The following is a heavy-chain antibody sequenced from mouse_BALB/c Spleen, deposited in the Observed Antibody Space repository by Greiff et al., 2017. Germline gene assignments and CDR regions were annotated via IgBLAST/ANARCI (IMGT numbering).Heavy chain of an antibody. CDR2: IWSGGST. D-gene: IGHD2-10*01. CDR3: ARNFPAYYGNYGWFAY. Sequence: QVQLQQSGPGLVQPSQSLSITCTVSGFSLTSYGVHWVRQSPGKGLEWLGVIWSGGSTDYNAAFISRLSISKDNSKSQVFFKMNSLQANDTAIYYCARNFPAYYGNYGWFAYWGQGTLVTVAA. V-gene: IGHV2-2*02. J-gene: IGHJ3*01. CDR1: GFSLTSYG.